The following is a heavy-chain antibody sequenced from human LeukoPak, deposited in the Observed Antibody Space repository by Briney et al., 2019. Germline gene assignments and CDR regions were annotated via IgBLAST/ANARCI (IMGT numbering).Heavy chain of an antibody. Sequence: SETLSLTCAVSGYSISSGYYWGWIRQPPGKGLECIGSIYHSGSTYYNPPLKSRVTISVDTSQNQFSLKLSAVTAADTGVYYCAREGLDSPRVDAFDIWGQGTMVTVSS. CDR2: IYHSGST. CDR1: GYSISSGYY. CDR3: AREGLDSPRVDAFDI. J-gene: IGHJ3*02. V-gene: IGHV4-38-2*02. D-gene: IGHD2-2*03.